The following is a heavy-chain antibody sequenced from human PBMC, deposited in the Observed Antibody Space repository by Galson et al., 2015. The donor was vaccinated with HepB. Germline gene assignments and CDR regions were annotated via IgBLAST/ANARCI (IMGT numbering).Heavy chain of an antibody. CDR3: ARTQVGAAYFDY. D-gene: IGHD1-26*01. V-gene: IGHV6-1*01. Sequence: CAISGDSVSSTSAVWNWVRQSPSRGLEWLGRTWYRSKWYYEFAASVESRITINPDTSKNQFSLQLSSVTPEDTAVYYCARTQVGAAYFDYWGQGTLVTVSS. CDR2: TWYRSKWYY. CDR1: GDSVSSTSAV. J-gene: IGHJ4*02.